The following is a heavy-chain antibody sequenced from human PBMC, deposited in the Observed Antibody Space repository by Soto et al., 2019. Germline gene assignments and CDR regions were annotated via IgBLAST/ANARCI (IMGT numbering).Heavy chain of an antibody. V-gene: IGHV4-4*07. D-gene: IGHD6-19*01. CDR1: GASISAYA. CDR2: LYSSGNT. CDR3: ARGPYSSGWYVVDY. Sequence: SETLSLTCTVSGASISAYAWSWIRQPAGKGLEWIGRLYSSGNTNYNPSFKSRLTMSADTSKNQFSLKLSSVTAADTAVYYCARGPYSSGWYVVDYRGQGTPVPVSS. J-gene: IGHJ4*02.